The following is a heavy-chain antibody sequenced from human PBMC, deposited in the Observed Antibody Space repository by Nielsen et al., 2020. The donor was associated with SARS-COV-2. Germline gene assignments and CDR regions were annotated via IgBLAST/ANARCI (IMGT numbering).Heavy chain of an antibody. J-gene: IGHJ3*02. CDR3: ASPTRYYYDSSGYYDAFDI. D-gene: IGHD3-22*01. CDR1: GYTFTSYY. V-gene: IGHV1-46*01. CDR2: INPSGGST. Sequence: ASVKVSCKASGYTFTSYYMHWVRQAPGQGLEWMGIINPSGGSTSYAQKFQGRVTMTRDTSTSTVYMELSSLRSEDTAVYYCASPTRYYYDSSGYYDAFDIWGQGTMVTVSS.